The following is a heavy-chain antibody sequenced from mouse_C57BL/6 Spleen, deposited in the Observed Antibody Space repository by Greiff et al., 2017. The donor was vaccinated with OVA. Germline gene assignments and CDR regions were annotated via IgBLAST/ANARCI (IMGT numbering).Heavy chain of an antibody. V-gene: IGHV7-1*01. Sequence: EVQRVESGGGLVQSGRSLRLSCATSGFTFSDFYMEWVRQAPGKGLEWIAASRNKANDYTTEYSASVKGRFIVSRDTSQSILYLQMNALRAEDTAIYYCARDAGYYGYAMDYWGQGTSVTVSS. CDR1: GFTFSDFY. CDR3: ARDAGYYGYAMDY. J-gene: IGHJ4*01. D-gene: IGHD1-1*01. CDR2: SRNKANDYTT.